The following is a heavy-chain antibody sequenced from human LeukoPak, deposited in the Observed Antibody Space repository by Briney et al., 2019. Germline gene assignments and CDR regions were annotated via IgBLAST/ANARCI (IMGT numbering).Heavy chain of an antibody. V-gene: IGHV1-2*02. Sequence: TSVKVSCKASGYTFTGYYMHWVRQAPGQGLEWMGWTNPNSGGTNYAQKFQGRVTMTRDTSISTAYMELSRLRSDDTAVYYCARGRSAVVVPAAILPSIWGQRTMVTVSS. CDR1: GYTFTGYY. D-gene: IGHD2-2*01. CDR2: TNPNSGGT. CDR3: ARGRSAVVVPAAILPSI. J-gene: IGHJ3*02.